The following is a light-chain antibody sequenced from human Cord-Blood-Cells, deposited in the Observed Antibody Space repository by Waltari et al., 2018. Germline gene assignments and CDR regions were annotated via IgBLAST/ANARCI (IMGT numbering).Light chain of an antibody. CDR1: QSISSY. Sequence: DTQMTQSPSSLSASVGARVTITCRASQSISSYLNWYQQKPGKAPKLLIYAASSLQSGVPSRFSGSGSGTDFTRTISSLQPEAFATYYCQQSYSTPRTFGPGTKVDIK. J-gene: IGKJ3*01. CDR2: AAS. CDR3: QQSYSTPRT. V-gene: IGKV1-39*01.